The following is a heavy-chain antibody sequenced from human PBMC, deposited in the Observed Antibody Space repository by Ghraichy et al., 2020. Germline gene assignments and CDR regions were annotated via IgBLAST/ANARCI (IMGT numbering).Heavy chain of an antibody. CDR1: GYTFTAYY. Sequence: ASVKVSCKASGYTFTAYYMHRVRLAPGQGLEWMGRINPNSGGTNSAQKFQDRVTMTRDASISTAYMELSRLRSDDTAVYYCARIGSNHNFDYWGQGTLVTVSS. V-gene: IGHV1-2*06. CDR3: ARIGSNHNFDY. CDR2: INPNSGGT. J-gene: IGHJ4*02. D-gene: IGHD4-23*01.